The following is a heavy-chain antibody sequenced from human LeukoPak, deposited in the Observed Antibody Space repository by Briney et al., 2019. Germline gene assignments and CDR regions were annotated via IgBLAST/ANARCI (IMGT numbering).Heavy chain of an antibody. D-gene: IGHD3-3*01. CDR2: IIPIFGTA. V-gene: IGHV1-69*05. J-gene: IGHJ6*03. CDR1: GGTFSSYA. CDR3: ARGVLTIFGYYYYMDV. Sequence: GASVKVSCKASGGTFSSYAISWVRQAPGQGLEWMGGIIPIFGTANYAQKFQGRVTITTDESMSTAYMELSSLRSEDTAVYYCARGVLTIFGYYYYMDVWGKGTTVTVSS.